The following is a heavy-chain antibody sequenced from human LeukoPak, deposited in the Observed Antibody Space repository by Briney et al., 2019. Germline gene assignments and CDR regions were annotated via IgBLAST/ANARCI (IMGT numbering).Heavy chain of an antibody. Sequence: PSETLSLTCTVSGGSISSYYWSWIRQPPGKELEWIGYIYYSGSTNYNPSLKSRVTISVDTSKNQFSLKLSSVTAADTAVYYCARGGGSSWRFAFDYWGQGTLVTVSS. CDR2: IYYSGST. V-gene: IGHV4-59*01. D-gene: IGHD6-13*01. J-gene: IGHJ4*02. CDR3: ARGGGSSWRFAFDY. CDR1: GGSISSYY.